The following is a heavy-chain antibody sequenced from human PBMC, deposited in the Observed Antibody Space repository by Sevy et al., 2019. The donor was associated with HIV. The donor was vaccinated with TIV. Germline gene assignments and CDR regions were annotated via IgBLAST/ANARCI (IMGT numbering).Heavy chain of an antibody. D-gene: IGHD5-12*01. Sequence: GESLKISCAASGFTFSNFAMNWVRQAPGKGLDWVSAISDSGGSTYYADSVKGRFAISRDNSKNTRYLQMNSLRAEDTAVYYCAKDISGYDSPGLFVYWGQGTLVTVSS. V-gene: IGHV3-23*01. CDR2: ISDSGGST. CDR1: GFTFSNFA. CDR3: AKDISGYDSPGLFVY. J-gene: IGHJ4*02.